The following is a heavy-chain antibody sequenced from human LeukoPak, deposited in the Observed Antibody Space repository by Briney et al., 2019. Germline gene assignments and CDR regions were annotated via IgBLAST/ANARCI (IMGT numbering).Heavy chain of an antibody. J-gene: IGHJ4*02. V-gene: IGHV3-21*01. Sequence: GGSLRPSCAASGFTFSSYAMSWVRQAPGKGLKWVALISISSRYIYYADSVKGRFTISRDNAKNSLYLQMNSLRAEDTAMYYCARESPNYFNTYYFDSWGQGTLVTVSS. CDR2: ISISSRYI. CDR3: ARESPNYFNTYYFDS. D-gene: IGHD2-2*02. CDR1: GFTFSSYA.